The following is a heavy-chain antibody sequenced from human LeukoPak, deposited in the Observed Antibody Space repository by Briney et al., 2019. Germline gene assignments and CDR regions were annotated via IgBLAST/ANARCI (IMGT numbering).Heavy chain of an antibody. J-gene: IGHJ4*02. CDR3: ARGTVVVPADY. CDR1: GGTFSSYT. Sequence: ASVKVSCKASGGTFSSYTSSWVRQAPGQGLEWIGRIIPILGIANYAQKFQGRVTITADKSTSTAYMELSSLRSEDTAVYYCARGTVVVPADYWGQGTLVTVSS. CDR2: IIPILGIA. V-gene: IGHV1-69*02. D-gene: IGHD2-2*01.